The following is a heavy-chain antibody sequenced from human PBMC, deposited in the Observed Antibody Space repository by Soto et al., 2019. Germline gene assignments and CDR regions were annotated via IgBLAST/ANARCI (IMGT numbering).Heavy chain of an antibody. J-gene: IGHJ6*02. V-gene: IGHV1-69*13. D-gene: IGHD2-2*01. CDR1: GGTFSSYA. CDR3: ARSQGSSTSLEIYYYYYYGMDV. CDR2: IIPISGTA. Sequence: SVKVSCKASGGTFSSYAISWVRQAPGQGLEWMGGIIPISGTANYAQKFQGRVTITADESTSTAYMELSSLRSEDTAVYYCARSQGSSTSLEIYYYYYYGMDVWGQATTVTVSS.